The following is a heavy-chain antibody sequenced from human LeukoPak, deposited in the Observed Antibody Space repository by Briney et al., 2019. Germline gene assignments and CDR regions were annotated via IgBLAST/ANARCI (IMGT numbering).Heavy chain of an antibody. CDR3: AREEGAPVNFDY. Sequence: SVKVSCKASGYTFTSYGISWVRQAPGQGLEWMGRIIPILGIANYAQKFQGRVTITADKSTSTAYMELSSLRSEDTAVYYCAREEGAPVNFDYWGQGTLVTVSP. J-gene: IGHJ4*02. V-gene: IGHV1-69*04. CDR1: GYTFTSYG. D-gene: IGHD3-16*01. CDR2: IIPILGIA.